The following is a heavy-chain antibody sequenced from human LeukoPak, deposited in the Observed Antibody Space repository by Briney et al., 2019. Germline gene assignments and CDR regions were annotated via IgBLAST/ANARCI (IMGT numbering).Heavy chain of an antibody. Sequence: SETLSLTCTVSGGSISSSNYYWGWIRQPPGKGLEWIGSIYYSGSTYYNPSLKSRVTMSVDTSKNQFSLKLSSVTAADTAVYYCARDNYFDSSGYYRSPWTFDYWGPGTLVTVSS. CDR1: GGSISSSNYY. D-gene: IGHD3-22*01. CDR2: IYYSGST. V-gene: IGHV4-39*07. CDR3: ARDNYFDSSGYYRSPWTFDY. J-gene: IGHJ4*02.